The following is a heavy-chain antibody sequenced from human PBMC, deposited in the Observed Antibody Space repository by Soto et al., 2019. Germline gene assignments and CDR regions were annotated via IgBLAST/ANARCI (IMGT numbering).Heavy chain of an antibody. J-gene: IGHJ5*02. D-gene: IGHD3-3*01. CDR1: GYTFTGYY. V-gene: IGHV1-2*02. CDR3: ASESAGDFWSGHPGDLFYS. Sequence: ASLKVSCKASGYTFTGYYMHWVLQAPGQGLEWMGWINPNSGGTNYAQKFQGRVTMTRDTSISTAYMELSRLRSDDTAVYYCASESAGDFWSGHPGDLFYSWGQGT. CDR2: INPNSGGT.